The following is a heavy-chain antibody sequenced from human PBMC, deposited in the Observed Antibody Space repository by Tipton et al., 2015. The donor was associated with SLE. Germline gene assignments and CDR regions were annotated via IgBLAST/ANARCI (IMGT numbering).Heavy chain of an antibody. CDR3: TRAPTYYYGPKAFDI. Sequence: TLSLTCTVSGGSISSHYWSWIRQPPGKGLEWIGYIYYSGSTNYNPSLKSRVTISVDTSKNQFSLKLSSVTAADTAVYYRTRAPTYYYGPKAFDIWGQGTMVTVSS. J-gene: IGHJ3*02. V-gene: IGHV4-59*11. CDR1: GGSISSHY. CDR2: IYYSGST. D-gene: IGHD3-10*01.